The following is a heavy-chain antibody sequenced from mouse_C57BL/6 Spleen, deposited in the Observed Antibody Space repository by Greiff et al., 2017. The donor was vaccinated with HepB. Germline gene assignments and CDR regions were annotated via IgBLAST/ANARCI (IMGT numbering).Heavy chain of an antibody. V-gene: IGHV1-82*01. CDR2: IYPGDGDT. CDR1: GYAFSSSW. D-gene: IGHD4-1*01. Sequence: VQLVESGPELVKPGASVKISCKASGYAFSSSWMNWVKQRPGKGLEWIGRIYPGDGDTNYNGKFKGKATLTADKSSSTAYMQLSSLTSEDSAVYFCARSNWDLYWYFDVWGTGTTVTVSS. CDR3: ARSNWDLYWYFDV. J-gene: IGHJ1*03.